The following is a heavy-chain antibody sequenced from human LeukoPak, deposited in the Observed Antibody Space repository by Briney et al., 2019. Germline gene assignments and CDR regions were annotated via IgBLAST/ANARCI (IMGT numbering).Heavy chain of an antibody. D-gene: IGHD2-21*01. V-gene: IGHV3-48*01. CDR1: GFTFTSYS. J-gene: IGHJ3*02. CDR3: ARHRPYYSYCFDI. CDR2: ISSSGSTI. Sequence: PGGSLRLSCAASGFTFTSYSMNWVRQAPGKGLEWVSYISSSGSTISYADSVKGRFTISRDNAKNSLYLQMNSLRAEDTAVYYCARHRPYYSYCFDIWGQGTMVTVSS.